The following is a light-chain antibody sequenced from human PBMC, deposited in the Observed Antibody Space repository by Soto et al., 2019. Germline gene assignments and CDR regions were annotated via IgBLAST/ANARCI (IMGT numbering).Light chain of an antibody. Sequence: QSALTQPASVSGSPGQSITISCTGTSSDIGGYNYVSWYQQHPGKAPKLMIFEVSNRPSGVSNRFSGSKSGNTASLTISGLQTEDEADYFCSSYTISTPLDSLGVFGGGTKLTVL. CDR3: SSYTISTPLDSLGV. V-gene: IGLV2-14*01. J-gene: IGLJ3*02. CDR1: SSDIGGYNY. CDR2: EVS.